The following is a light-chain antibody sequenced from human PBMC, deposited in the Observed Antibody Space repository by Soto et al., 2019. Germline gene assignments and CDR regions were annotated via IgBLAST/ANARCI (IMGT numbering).Light chain of an antibody. CDR2: ASS. CDR3: QQSYSVPRT. J-gene: IGKJ1*01. Sequence: DIQITQSPSSLSASVRVRVTITCRPSQSINRYLNWYQQKPGTAPKVQIYASSNLQSGVPSRFSGSGSETDFTLTISSLQPEDSATYYYQQSYSVPRTFGQGTSVEIK. V-gene: IGKV1-39*01. CDR1: QSINRY.